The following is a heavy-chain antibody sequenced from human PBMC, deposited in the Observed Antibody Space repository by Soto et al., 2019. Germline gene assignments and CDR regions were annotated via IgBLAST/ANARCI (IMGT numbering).Heavy chain of an antibody. V-gene: IGHV1-69*13. J-gene: IGHJ6*02. CDR3: ASGRRYFDWLPRDYYGMDV. Sequence: SVKVSCKASGGTFSSYAISWVRQAPGQGLEWMGGIIPIFGTANYAQKFQGRVTITADESTSTAYMELSSLRSEDTAVYYCASGRRYFDWLPRDYYGMDVWGQGTTVTVSS. CDR1: GGTFSSYA. D-gene: IGHD3-9*01. CDR2: IIPIFGTA.